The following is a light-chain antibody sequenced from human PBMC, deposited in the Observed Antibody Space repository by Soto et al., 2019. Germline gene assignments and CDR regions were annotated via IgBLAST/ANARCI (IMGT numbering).Light chain of an antibody. CDR3: AAWDDSLNGPV. CDR1: SSNIGTGYD. CDR2: GNS. Sequence: VLTQPPSVSGAPGQRVTISCTGSSSNIGTGYDVHWYQQLPGTAPKLLIYGNSNRPSGVPDRFSGSKSGTSASLAITGLQAEDEADYYCAAWDDSLNGPVFGGGTKLTVL. V-gene: IGLV1-40*01. J-gene: IGLJ2*01.